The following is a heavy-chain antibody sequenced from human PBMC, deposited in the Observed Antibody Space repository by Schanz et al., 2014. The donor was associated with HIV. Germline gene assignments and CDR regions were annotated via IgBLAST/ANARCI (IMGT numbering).Heavy chain of an antibody. CDR3: VRGLARWLQNRGYYGLDV. J-gene: IGHJ6*02. Sequence: QVQLQESGPGLVKPSETLSLTCTVTGGSVTSGSSVWNWVRQSPGQGLEWMASIYKGGGANYSPPLKSRPTMSVDASQTHASRKMSSMTAADTAVYYCVRGLARWLQNRGYYGLDVWGQGTTVTVSS. D-gene: IGHD5-12*01. CDR2: IYKGGGA. CDR1: GGSVTSGSSV. V-gene: IGHV4-61*03.